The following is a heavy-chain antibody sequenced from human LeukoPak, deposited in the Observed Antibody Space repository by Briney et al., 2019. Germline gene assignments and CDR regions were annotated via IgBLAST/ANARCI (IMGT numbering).Heavy chain of an antibody. CDR2: IYHSGKS. CDR3: AREAPIFDSGSYYKSLGY. J-gene: IGHJ4*02. V-gene: IGHV4-38-2*02. CDR1: GYSISSGYY. Sequence: PSETLSLTCIVPGYSISSGYYWDWIRQPPGKGLEWIASIYHSGKSYYNPSLKSRVTISIDTSKNQFSLELKSVTAADTAVYYCAREAPIFDSGSYYKSLGYWGQGTLVTVSS. D-gene: IGHD3-10*01.